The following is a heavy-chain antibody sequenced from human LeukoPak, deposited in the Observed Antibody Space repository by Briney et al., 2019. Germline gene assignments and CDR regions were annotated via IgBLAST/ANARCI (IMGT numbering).Heavy chain of an antibody. D-gene: IGHD1-1*01. J-gene: IGHJ5*02. Sequence: PGGSLRLSCAASGFNFSTYGMHWVRQALGKGLEWVAVIWYDGTNKYYTDSVKGRFTISRDTSKNTLFLQMNSLRVEDTAVYYCAAAWKEGWLDPWGQGTLVTVSS. CDR3: AAAWKEGWLDP. CDR1: GFNFSTYG. V-gene: IGHV3-33*01. CDR2: IWYDGTNK.